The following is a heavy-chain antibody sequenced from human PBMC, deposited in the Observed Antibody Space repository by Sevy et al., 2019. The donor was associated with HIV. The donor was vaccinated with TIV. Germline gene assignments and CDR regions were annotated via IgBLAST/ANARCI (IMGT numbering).Heavy chain of an antibody. V-gene: IGHV4-38-2*01. CDR1: NYSINRGSY. CDR3: ASLYTVFGVDS. D-gene: IGHD3-3*01. CDR2: IYQSAIT. J-gene: IGHJ4*02. Sequence: SETLSLTCAVSNYSINRGSYWGWIRQPPGKGLEWIGTIYQSAITNYRPSLKSRVTISADTSKNRFSLNLNSVTAADTAVYYCASLYTVFGVDSWGQGILVTVSS.